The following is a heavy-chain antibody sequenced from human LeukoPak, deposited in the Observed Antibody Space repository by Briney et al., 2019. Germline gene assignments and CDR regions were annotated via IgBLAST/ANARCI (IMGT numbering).Heavy chain of an antibody. CDR3: ARAVGALEYYFDY. D-gene: IGHD1-26*01. Sequence: GSLRLSCAASGFTFSSYSMNWVRQAPGKGLEWIGSIYYSGSTYYNPSLKSRVTISVDTSKNQFSLKLSSVTAADTAVYYCARAVGALEYYFDYWGQGTLVTVSS. V-gene: IGHV4-59*05. CDR1: GFTFSSYSMN. J-gene: IGHJ4*02. CDR2: IYYSGST.